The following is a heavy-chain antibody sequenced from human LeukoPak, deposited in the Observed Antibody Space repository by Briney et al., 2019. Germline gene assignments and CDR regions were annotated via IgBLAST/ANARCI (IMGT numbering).Heavy chain of an antibody. D-gene: IGHD3-10*01. V-gene: IGHV4-59*01. CDR2: IYYSGST. J-gene: IGHJ5*02. CDR3: ARGVTMIRGVILERTKSTNCFDP. CDR1: GGSISSYY. Sequence: SETLSLTCTVSGGSISSYYWSWIRQPPGKGLEWLGYIYYSGSTNYNTSLKSRVTISVDTSKNQFSLKLSSVTAADTAVYYCARGVTMIRGVILERTKSTNCFDPWGQGTLVIVSS.